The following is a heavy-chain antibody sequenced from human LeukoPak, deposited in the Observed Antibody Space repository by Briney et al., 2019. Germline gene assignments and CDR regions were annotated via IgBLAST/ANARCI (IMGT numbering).Heavy chain of an antibody. CDR1: GFTFSSYE. CDR3: AREAYYYDSSGYYPDNAFDI. J-gene: IGHJ3*02. CDR2: ISSSGSTI. Sequence: GGSLRLSCAASGFTFSSYEMNWVRQAPGKGLEWVSYISSSGSTIYYADSVKGRFTISRDNAKNSLYLQMNSLRAEDTAVYYCAREAYYYDSSGYYPDNAFDIWGQGTMVTVSS. V-gene: IGHV3-48*03. D-gene: IGHD3-22*01.